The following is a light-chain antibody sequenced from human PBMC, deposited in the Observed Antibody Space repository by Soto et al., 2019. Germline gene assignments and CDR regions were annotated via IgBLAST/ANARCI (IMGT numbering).Light chain of an antibody. CDR1: QSVGSN. J-gene: IGKJ5*01. CDR2: GTS. Sequence: EIVMTQSPATLSVSPGEIVTLSFSARQSVGSNLAWYQQKPGQAPRLLIYGTSSRATGIPDRFSGSGSGTDFTLTISRLEPEDFAVYYCQQYGNSPITFGQGTRLEIK. CDR3: QQYGNSPIT. V-gene: IGKV3-20*01.